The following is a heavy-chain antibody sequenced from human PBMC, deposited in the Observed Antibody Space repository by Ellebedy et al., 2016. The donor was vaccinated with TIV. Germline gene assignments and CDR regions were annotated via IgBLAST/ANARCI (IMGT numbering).Heavy chain of an antibody. J-gene: IGHJ5*02. V-gene: IGHV3-9*01. CDR1: GFTFDDYA. CDR3: AKDSGRSSCLVS. Sequence: SLKISXAASGFTFDDYAMHWVRQAPGKGLEWVSGISWNSGSIGYADSVKGRFTISRDNAKNSLYLQMNSLRAEDTAFYYCAKDSGRSSCLVSWGQGTLVTVSS. D-gene: IGHD2-2*01. CDR2: ISWNSGSI.